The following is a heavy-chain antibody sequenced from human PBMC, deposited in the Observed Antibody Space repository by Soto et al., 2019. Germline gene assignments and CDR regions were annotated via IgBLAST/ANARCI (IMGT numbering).Heavy chain of an antibody. Sequence: GGSLRLSCAASRFTFSSHALSWVRPAPGEGLEWVSAIRVSGGSTYYADSVQGRFIITRDNYKNTLFLQMISRIAEDMAVYYCAKNKRVAAAGPFDYWGQGTLVTVSS. J-gene: IGHJ4*02. V-gene: IGHV3-23*01. D-gene: IGHD6-13*01. CDR2: IRVSGGST. CDR1: RFTFSSHA. CDR3: AKNKRVAAAGPFDY.